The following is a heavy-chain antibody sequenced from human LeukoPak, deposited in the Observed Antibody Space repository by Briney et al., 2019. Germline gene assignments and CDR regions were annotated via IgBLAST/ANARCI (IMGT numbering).Heavy chain of an antibody. V-gene: IGHV4-59*12. D-gene: IGHD3-16*01. J-gene: IGHJ6*03. Sequence: PSETLSLTCTVSGGSISGYYWSWIRQAPGKGLEWIGYVHYNGSPNYNASLKSRVTISVDASKNQFSLKLSSVTAADTAMYYCARVKDPGGYYYYYYMDVWGKGTTVTVSS. CDR3: ARVKDPGGYYYYYYMDV. CDR2: VHYNGSP. CDR1: GGSISGYY.